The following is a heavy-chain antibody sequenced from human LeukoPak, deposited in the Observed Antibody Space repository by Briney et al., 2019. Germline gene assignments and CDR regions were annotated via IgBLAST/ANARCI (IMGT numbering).Heavy chain of an antibody. CDR2: MNPNSGNT. CDR3: ARSAYQLLDWFDP. J-gene: IGHJ5*02. V-gene: IGHV1-8*01. D-gene: IGHD2-2*01. Sequence: ASVKVSCKASGYTFTSYDINWVRQATGQGLEWMGWMNPNSGNTGYAQKFQGRVTMTRNTSISTAYMELSSLRSEDTAVYYCARSAYQLLDWFDPWGQGTLVTVSS. CDR1: GYTFTSYD.